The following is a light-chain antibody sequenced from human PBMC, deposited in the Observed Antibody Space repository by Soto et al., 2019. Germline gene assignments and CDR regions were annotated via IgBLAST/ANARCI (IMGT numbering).Light chain of an antibody. V-gene: IGKV1-39*01. CDR3: QQSYRSPYT. Sequence: IQMTQSPSSLSASVGDSVTVTCRASQSINIYLNWYQQKPGKAPTLLIYGASSLQSGVPSRFTGGGSRTDFTLTISSLQPEAFATYYCQQSYRSPYTFRQGTKLEIK. J-gene: IGKJ2*01. CDR1: QSINIY. CDR2: GAS.